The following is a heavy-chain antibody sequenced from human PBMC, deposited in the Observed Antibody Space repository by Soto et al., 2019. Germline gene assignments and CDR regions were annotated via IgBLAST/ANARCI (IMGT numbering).Heavy chain of an antibody. CDR3: AKDYYGSGKGYMDV. V-gene: IGHV3-7*03. CDR2: INQDGNDK. Sequence: GGSLRLSCAASGFMFTSYWMTWVRQAPGKGLEWVANINQDGNDKYYVDSVKGRFTISRDNAKNSLYLQMNSLRAEDTALYYCAKDYYGSGKGYMDVWGKGTTVTVSS. D-gene: IGHD3-10*01. J-gene: IGHJ6*03. CDR1: GFMFTSYW.